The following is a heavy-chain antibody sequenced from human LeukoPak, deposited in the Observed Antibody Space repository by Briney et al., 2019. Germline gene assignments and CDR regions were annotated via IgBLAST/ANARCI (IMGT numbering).Heavy chain of an antibody. J-gene: IGHJ4*02. CDR2: LYYSGST. D-gene: IGHD3-9*01. Sequence: PSETLSLTCTVSGGSISSSIYYWGWIRQPPGKGLEWIGSLYYSGSTYYNPSLKSRVTISVDTSKNQFSLELSSVTAADTAVYYCARDQPAFYDILTGWELWGQGTLVTVSS. V-gene: IGHV4-39*07. CDR1: GGSISSSIYY. CDR3: ARDQPAFYDILTGWEL.